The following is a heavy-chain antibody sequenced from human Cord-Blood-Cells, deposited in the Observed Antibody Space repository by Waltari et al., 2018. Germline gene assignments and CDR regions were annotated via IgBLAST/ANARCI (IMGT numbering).Heavy chain of an antibody. J-gene: IGHJ5*02. V-gene: IGHV4-59*01. D-gene: IGHD3-9*01. CDR1: GGSIRSYY. Sequence: QVQLQESGPGLVKPSETLSLTCTVSGGSIRSYYWSWIRQPPGKGLEWIGYIYYSGSTNYNPSLKSRVTISVDTSKNQFSLKLSSVTAADTAVYYCARADILTGFWFDPWGQGTLVTVSS. CDR2: IYYSGST. CDR3: ARADILTGFWFDP.